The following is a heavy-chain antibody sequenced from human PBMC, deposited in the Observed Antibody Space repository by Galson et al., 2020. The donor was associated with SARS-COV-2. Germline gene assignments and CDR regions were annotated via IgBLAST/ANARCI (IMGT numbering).Heavy chain of an antibody. CDR2: IYYSGST. D-gene: IGHD3-9*01. CDR1: GGSISSYY. Sequence: SETLSLTCTVSGGSISSYYWSWIRQPPGKGLEWIGYIYYSGSTNYNPSLKSRVTISVDTSKNQFSLKLSSVTAADTAVYYCAREKPQLRYCDWSRVMDVWGKGTTVTVSS. V-gene: IGHV4-59*01. J-gene: IGHJ6*03. CDR3: AREKPQLRYCDWSRVMDV.